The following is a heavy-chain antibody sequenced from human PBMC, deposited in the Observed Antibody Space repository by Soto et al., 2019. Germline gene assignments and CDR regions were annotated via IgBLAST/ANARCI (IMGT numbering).Heavy chain of an antibody. CDR1: GYTFTSYY. V-gene: IGHV1-46*03. CDR3: ARDGKVCGYDSPKPYNWFDP. Sequence: ASVKVSCKASGYTFTSYYMHWVRQAPGQGLEWMGIINPSGGSTSYAQKFQGRVTMTRDTSTSTVYMELSSLRSEDTAVYYCARDGKVCGYDSPKPYNWFDPWGQGTLVTSPQ. CDR2: INPSGGST. J-gene: IGHJ5*02. D-gene: IGHD5-12*01.